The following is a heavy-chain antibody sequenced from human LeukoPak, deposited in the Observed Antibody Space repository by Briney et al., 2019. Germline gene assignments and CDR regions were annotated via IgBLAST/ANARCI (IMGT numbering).Heavy chain of an antibody. CDR3: ASPFATYYYYGMDV. Sequence: GASVKVSCKASGYTFTSYGISWVRQAPGQGLEWMGWISAYNGNTNYAQKLQGRVTMTTDTSTSTAYMELRSLRSDDTAVYYCASPFATYYYYGMDVWGQGTTVTVSS. V-gene: IGHV1-18*01. D-gene: IGHD2-15*01. J-gene: IGHJ6*02. CDR1: GYTFTSYG. CDR2: ISAYNGNT.